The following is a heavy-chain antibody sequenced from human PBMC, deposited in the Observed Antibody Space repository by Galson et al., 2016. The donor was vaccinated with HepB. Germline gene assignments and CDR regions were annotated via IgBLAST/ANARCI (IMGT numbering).Heavy chain of an antibody. CDR3: VQGSTAPAV. D-gene: IGHD2-2*01. Sequence: SLRLSCAASGFTFNNYGMTWVRQAPGKGLEVVSSISRSGDSTDYADSVKGRFIISRDNTKNTLSLQMNSLRAEGTAVYYCVQGSTAPAVWGKGTTVTVSS. J-gene: IGHJ6*04. V-gene: IGHV3-23*01. CDR2: ISRSGDST. CDR1: GFTFNNYG.